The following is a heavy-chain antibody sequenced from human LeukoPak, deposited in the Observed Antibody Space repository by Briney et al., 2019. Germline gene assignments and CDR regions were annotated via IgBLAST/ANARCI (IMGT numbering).Heavy chain of an antibody. D-gene: IGHD6-13*01. V-gene: IGHV4-59*01. Sequence: SETLSLTCTVSGGSISSYYWSWIRQPPGKGLEWIGEIYHSGSTNYNPSLKSRVTISVDTSKNQFSLKLSSVTAADTAVYYCARDRNSSSWYGGYYYGMDVWGQGTTVTVSS. CDR2: IYHSGST. CDR3: ARDRNSSSWYGGYYYGMDV. J-gene: IGHJ6*02. CDR1: GGSISSYY.